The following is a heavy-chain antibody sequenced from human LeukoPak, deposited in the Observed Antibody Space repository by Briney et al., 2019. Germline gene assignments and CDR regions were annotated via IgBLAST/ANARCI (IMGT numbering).Heavy chain of an antibody. Sequence: SETLSLTCAVCGGSFSGYYWSWIRQPPGKGLEWIGEINHSGSTNYNPSLKSRVTISVDTSKNQFSLKLSSVTAADTAVYYCARTHYGGNEHFQHWGQGTLVTVSS. CDR2: INHSGST. J-gene: IGHJ1*01. CDR1: GGSFSGYY. CDR3: ARTHYGGNEHFQH. V-gene: IGHV4-34*01. D-gene: IGHD4-23*01.